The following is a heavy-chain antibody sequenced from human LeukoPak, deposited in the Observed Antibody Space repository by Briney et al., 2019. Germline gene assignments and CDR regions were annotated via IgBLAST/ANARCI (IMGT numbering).Heavy chain of an antibody. CDR2: IYPGDSDA. D-gene: IGHD3-22*01. Sequence: GESLKISCKGFGYSFTNYWIGWVRQMPGKGLEWMGIIYPGDSDARYSPSFQGQVTISVDRSISTAYLQWSSLKASDTAMYYCARPHFDSSGYEFDYWGQGTLVTVSS. CDR1: GYSFTNYW. CDR3: ARPHFDSSGYEFDY. J-gene: IGHJ4*02. V-gene: IGHV5-51*01.